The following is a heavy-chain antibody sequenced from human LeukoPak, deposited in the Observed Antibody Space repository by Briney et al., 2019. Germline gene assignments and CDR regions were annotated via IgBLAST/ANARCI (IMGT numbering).Heavy chain of an antibody. D-gene: IGHD3-10*01. Sequence: ASVKVSCKASGYTFTGYYMHWVRQAPGQGLEWMGGIIPIFGTANYAQKFQGRVTITADKSTSTAYMELSSLRSEDTAVYYCARANGITMVRGVPYYYYMDVWGKGTTVTVSS. J-gene: IGHJ6*03. CDR3: ARANGITMVRGVPYYYYMDV. CDR2: IIPIFGTA. V-gene: IGHV1-69*06. CDR1: GYTFTGYY.